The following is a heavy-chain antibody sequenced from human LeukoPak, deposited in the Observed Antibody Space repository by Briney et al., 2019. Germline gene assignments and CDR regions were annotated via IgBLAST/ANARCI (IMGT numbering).Heavy chain of an antibody. CDR1: GFTFRSYA. V-gene: IGHV3-30-3*01. Sequence: GKSLRLSCAASGFTFRSYAIHWVRQAPGKGLEWVAFISYDGSIKYYADSVKGRFSISRDNSKNTLSLQMNSLRAEDTAVYYCAFTMVRGVIITARIDYWGQGTLVTVSS. J-gene: IGHJ4*02. CDR2: ISYDGSIK. D-gene: IGHD3-10*01. CDR3: AFTMVRGVIITARIDY.